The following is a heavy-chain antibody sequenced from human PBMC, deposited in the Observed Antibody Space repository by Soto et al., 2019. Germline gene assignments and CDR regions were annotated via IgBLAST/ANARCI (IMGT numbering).Heavy chain of an antibody. J-gene: IGHJ6*02. D-gene: IGHD2-15*01. CDR3: ARADPVVVLDHYYYGMDV. CDR2: SIPILGLA. CDR1: GGTFSTHT. V-gene: IGHV1-69*02. Sequence: QVQLVQSGAEVKKPGSSVKVSCKASGGTFSTHTISWVRQAPGQGLEWMGRSIPILGLANYAQKVQGRVTITADKSTNTAYMDLSSLRSDDTAVYYCARADPVVVLDHYYYGMDVWGQGTTVTVSS.